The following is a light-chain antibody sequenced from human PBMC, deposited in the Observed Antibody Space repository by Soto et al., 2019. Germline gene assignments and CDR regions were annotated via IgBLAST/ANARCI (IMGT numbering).Light chain of an antibody. CDR2: VNHDGSH. J-gene: IGLJ2*01. Sequence: QPVLTQSPSASASLGASVNLTCTLSTGHSNYAITWHQQQSERGPRYLMKVNHDGSHDKGDGIPDRFSGSSSGAERYLAISSLQSEDEADYYCHTWGSGIQVFGGGTKVTVL. CDR1: TGHSNYA. V-gene: IGLV4-69*01. CDR3: HTWGSGIQV.